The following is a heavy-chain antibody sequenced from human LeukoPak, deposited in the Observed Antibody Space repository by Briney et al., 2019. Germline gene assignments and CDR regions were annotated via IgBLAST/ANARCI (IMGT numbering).Heavy chain of an antibody. V-gene: IGHV1-18*01. CDR3: ARDKAVTTELTQYFQH. CDR1: GYTFTNYG. J-gene: IGHJ1*01. Sequence: ASVKVSCRASGYTFTNYGVSWVRQAPGQGLEWMGWISAYNGYTNYAQKFQFRVTMTTDTSTSTAYMELRSLTSDDTAVYYCARDKAVTTELTQYFQHWGQGTLVTVSS. D-gene: IGHD4-11*01. CDR2: ISAYNGYT.